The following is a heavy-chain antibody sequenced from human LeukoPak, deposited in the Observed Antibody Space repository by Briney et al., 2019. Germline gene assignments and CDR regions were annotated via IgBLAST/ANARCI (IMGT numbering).Heavy chain of an antibody. J-gene: IGHJ4*02. V-gene: IGHV3-21*01. Sequence: GGSLRLSCEPPGFTFSSYSMNWVRQAPGKGLEWVSSISSSSSYIYYADSVKGRFTISRDNAKNSLYLQMNSPRAEDTAVYYCATQRFGVVNYYFDYWGQGTLVTVSS. CDR2: ISSSSSYI. CDR3: ATQRFGVVNYYFDY. D-gene: IGHD3-3*01. CDR1: GFTFSSYS.